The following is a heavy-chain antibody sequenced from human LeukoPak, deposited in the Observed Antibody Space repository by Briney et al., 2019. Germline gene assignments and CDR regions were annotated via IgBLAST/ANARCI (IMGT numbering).Heavy chain of an antibody. CDR2: IVGSSSST. J-gene: IGHJ6*02. CDR3: VKDRFLEAYGMEV. CDR1: GFTFSSSN. Sequence: GGSLRLSCAASGFTFSSSNMNWVRQAPGKGLEWVSYIVGSSSSTYYADSVKGRFTISRDNAKNSLYLQMNSLRDEDTAVYYGVKDRFLEAYGMEVWGQGTTVTVSS. D-gene: IGHD3-3*01. V-gene: IGHV3-48*02.